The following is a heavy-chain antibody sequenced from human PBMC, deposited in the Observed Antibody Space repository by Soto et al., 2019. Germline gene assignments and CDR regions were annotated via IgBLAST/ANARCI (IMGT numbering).Heavy chain of an antibody. CDR3: ARLGLVPAAPDVYYFDY. Sequence: SETLSLTCTVSGGSISSSSYYWGWIRQPPGKGLEWIGSIYYSGSTYYNPSLKSRVTISVDTSKNQFSLKLSSVTAADTAVYYCARLGLVPAAPDVYYFDYWGQGTLVTVSS. CDR1: GGSISSSSYY. J-gene: IGHJ4*02. D-gene: IGHD2-2*01. CDR2: IYYSGST. V-gene: IGHV4-39*01.